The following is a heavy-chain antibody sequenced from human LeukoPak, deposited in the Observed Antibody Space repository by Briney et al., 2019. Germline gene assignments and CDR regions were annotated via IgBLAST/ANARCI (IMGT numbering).Heavy chain of an antibody. Sequence: PSETLSLTCAVYGGSFGGYYWSWIRQPPGKGLEWIGEINHSGSTNYNPSLKSRVTISVDKSKNQFSLKLSSVTAADTAVYYCARATADYAFDIWGQGTMVTVSS. CDR3: ARATADYAFDI. CDR2: INHSGST. D-gene: IGHD3-16*01. V-gene: IGHV4-34*01. CDR1: GGSFGGYY. J-gene: IGHJ3*02.